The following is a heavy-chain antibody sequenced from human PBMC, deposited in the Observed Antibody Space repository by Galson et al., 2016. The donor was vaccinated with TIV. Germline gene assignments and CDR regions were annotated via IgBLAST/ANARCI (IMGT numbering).Heavy chain of an antibody. Sequence: SVKVSCKASGGVFNNWAIIWVRQAPGQGLEWMGGIIPLSGPTHTDKYQGRLTVTATYMDLSSLRLDDTAVYYCARGGRYALDVWGQGTSVIVSS. CDR1: GGVFNNWA. CDR3: ARGGRYALDV. CDR2: IIPLSGP. D-gene: IGHD3-16*01. J-gene: IGHJ6*02. V-gene: IGHV1-69*13.